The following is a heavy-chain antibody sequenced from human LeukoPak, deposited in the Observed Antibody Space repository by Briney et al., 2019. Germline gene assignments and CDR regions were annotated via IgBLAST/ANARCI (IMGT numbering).Heavy chain of an antibody. CDR1: GFTVSSNY. CDR2: IYSGGST. Sequence: GGSLRRSCAASGFTVSSNYMSWVRQAPGKGLEWVSAIYSGGSTYYADSVKGRFTISRDNSKNTLYLQMNSLRAEDTAVYYCAGLDPYFDYWGQGTMVTVSS. D-gene: IGHD6-6*01. CDR3: AGLDPYFDY. V-gene: IGHV3-53*01. J-gene: IGHJ4*02.